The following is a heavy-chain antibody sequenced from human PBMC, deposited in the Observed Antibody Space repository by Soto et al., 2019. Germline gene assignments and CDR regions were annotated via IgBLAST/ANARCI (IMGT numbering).Heavy chain of an antibody. D-gene: IGHD2-15*01. CDR3: ANEGLWVVVAAFDY. CDR2: ISYDGSNK. Sequence: PXGSPRLSCAACGFRVWSYEVPGSFQAPGKGLEWVAVISYDGSNKYYADSVKGRFTISRDNSKNTLYLQMNSLRAEDTAVYYCANEGLWVVVAAFDYWGRGSLCTGSS. J-gene: IGHJ4*02. V-gene: IGHV3-30*18. CDR1: GFRVWSYE.